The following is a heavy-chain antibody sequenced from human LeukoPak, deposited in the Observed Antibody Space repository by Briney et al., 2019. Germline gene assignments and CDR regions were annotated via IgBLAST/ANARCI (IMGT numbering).Heavy chain of an antibody. CDR2: IRYDGSNK. V-gene: IGHV3-30*02. CDR3: ARDRNRKWELFLFDY. CDR1: GFTFSSYG. J-gene: IGHJ4*02. Sequence: GGSLRLSCAESGFTFSSYGMHWVRQAPGKGLEWVAFIRYDGSNKYYADSVKGRFTISRDNSKNTLYLQMNSLRAEDTAVYYCARDRNRKWELFLFDYWGQGTLFTVSS. D-gene: IGHD1-26*01.